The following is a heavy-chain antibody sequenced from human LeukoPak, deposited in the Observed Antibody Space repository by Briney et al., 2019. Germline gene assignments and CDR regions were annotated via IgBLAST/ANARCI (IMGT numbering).Heavy chain of an antibody. CDR3: AGGYSSSWSPS. V-gene: IGHV4-34*01. Sequence: SETLSLTCAVYGGSFSGYYWSWIRQPPGKGLEWIGEINHSGSTNYNPSLKSRVTISVDTSKNQFSLKLSSVTAADTAVYYCAGGYSSSWSPSWGQGTLVTVSS. CDR2: INHSGST. J-gene: IGHJ5*02. CDR1: GGSFSGYY. D-gene: IGHD6-13*01.